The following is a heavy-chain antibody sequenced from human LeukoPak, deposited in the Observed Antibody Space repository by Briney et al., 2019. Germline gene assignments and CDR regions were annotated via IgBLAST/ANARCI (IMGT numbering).Heavy chain of an antibody. D-gene: IGHD2-15*01. CDR1: GFTFSIYG. CDR3: ARVNRMVPGYCSGGTCPGDY. J-gene: IGHJ4*02. CDR2: ISSSSSNT. Sequence: PGGSLRLSCAASGFTFSIYGMSWVRQAPGKGLEWVAYISSSSSNTHYADSVKGRFTISRDNAKNSLYLQMNSLRAEDTALYYCARVNRMVPGYCSGGTCPGDYWGQGTLVTVSS. V-gene: IGHV3-48*01.